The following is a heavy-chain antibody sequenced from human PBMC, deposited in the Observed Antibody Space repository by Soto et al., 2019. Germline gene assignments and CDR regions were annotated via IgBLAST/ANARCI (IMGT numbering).Heavy chain of an antibody. Sequence: SETLSLSCSASGGSITSSSHFWGWVRQPPGKGLEWIGTIYFTGNTYYTPSLKSRVPISLDTSKNQFSLRLTSVTAADTAIYYCARQLPVGATSWFDPWGQGTLVTVSS. CDR2: IYFTGNT. CDR3: ARQLPVGATSWFDP. V-gene: IGHV4-39*01. D-gene: IGHD1-26*01. CDR1: GGSITSSSHF. J-gene: IGHJ5*02.